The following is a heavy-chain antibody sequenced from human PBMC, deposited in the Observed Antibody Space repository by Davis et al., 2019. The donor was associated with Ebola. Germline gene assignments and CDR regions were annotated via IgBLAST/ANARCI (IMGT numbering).Heavy chain of an antibody. CDR1: GFSFSSHW. J-gene: IGHJ4*02. CDR3: AKEIQGGTSYFDY. Sequence: GESLKISCAASGFSFSSHWMHWVRQAPGKGLVWVSRVNTDESSKTYADSVEGRFTISRDNTKNIVYLEMNSMRAEDTAVYYCAKEIQGGTSYFDYWGQGTLVTVSS. V-gene: IGHV3-74*01. CDR2: VNTDESSK. D-gene: IGHD3-16*01.